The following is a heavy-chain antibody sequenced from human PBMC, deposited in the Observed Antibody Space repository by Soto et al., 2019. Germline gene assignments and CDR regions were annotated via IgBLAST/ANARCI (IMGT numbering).Heavy chain of an antibody. J-gene: IGHJ4*02. CDR2: IVPMFGTA. CDR1: GGTFSRYA. Sequence: SVKVSCKASGGTFSRYALSWVRQAPGQGPEWMGGIVPMFGTANYAQKFQGRVTITADESTSTAYMQLSSLRSEDTAVYYCARGVYYDSRGYYFFFWGQGTLVTVSS. D-gene: IGHD3-22*01. V-gene: IGHV1-69*13. CDR3: ARGVYYDSRGYYFFF.